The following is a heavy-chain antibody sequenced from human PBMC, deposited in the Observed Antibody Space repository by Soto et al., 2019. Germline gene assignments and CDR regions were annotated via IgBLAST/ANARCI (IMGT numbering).Heavy chain of an antibody. D-gene: IGHD2-2*01. Sequence: QLQLQESGPGLVKPSETLSLTCTVSGGSISSSSYYWGWIRQPPGKGLEWIGSIYYSGSTYYNPSLKIRVTISVDTSKNQFSLKLSSVTAADTAVYYCARQSMPIVVVPAAMEDAFDIWGQGTMVTVSS. CDR3: ARQSMPIVVVPAAMEDAFDI. J-gene: IGHJ3*02. V-gene: IGHV4-39*01. CDR2: IYYSGST. CDR1: GGSISSSSYY.